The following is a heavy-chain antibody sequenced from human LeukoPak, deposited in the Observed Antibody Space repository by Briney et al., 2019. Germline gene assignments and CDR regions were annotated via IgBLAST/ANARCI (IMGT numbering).Heavy chain of an antibody. CDR2: ICGSVGST. CDR3: AKAVGTVTLSGYFDY. V-gene: IGHV3-23*01. CDR1: GFTFSNYN. D-gene: IGHD4-17*01. J-gene: IGHJ4*02. Sequence: PGGSLRLSCAASGFTFSNYNMNWVRQAPGEGLEWVSAICGSVGSTYYSDSVKGRFTISRDNSKNTLYLQMNSLRAEDTAGYYCAKAVGTVTLSGYFDYWGQGTLVTVSS.